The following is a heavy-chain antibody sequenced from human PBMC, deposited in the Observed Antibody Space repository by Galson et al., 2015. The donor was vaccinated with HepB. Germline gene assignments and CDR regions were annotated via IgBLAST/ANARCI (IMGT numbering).Heavy chain of an antibody. CDR3: ARDAMLRGVIARANDAFDI. CDR1: KFIFSEYD. CDR2: ISGGGDAI. J-gene: IGHJ3*02. D-gene: IGHD3-10*01. Sequence: SLRLSCAASKFIFSEYDMTWIRQAPGKGLEWISYISGGGDAIEYADSVRGRFTVSRDNAKSSLYLHIHDLGADDTAVYYCARDAMLRGVIARANDAFDIWGQGTMVTVSS. V-gene: IGHV3-11*01.